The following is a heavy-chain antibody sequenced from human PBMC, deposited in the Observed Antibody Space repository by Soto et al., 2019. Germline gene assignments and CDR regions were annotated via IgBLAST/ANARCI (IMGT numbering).Heavy chain of an antibody. Sequence: SETLSLTGTVSGGSISSGCYYWSWIRQHPGKGLEWIGYIYYIGSTYYNPSLKSRVNISVDTSKNQFSLKLSSVTAADTAVYYCARDFRPSDSSGYYYIDYWGQRTLVTVCS. CDR1: GGSISSGCYY. J-gene: IGHJ4*02. D-gene: IGHD3-22*01. CDR2: IYYIGST. V-gene: IGHV4-31*03. CDR3: ARDFRPSDSSGYYYIDY.